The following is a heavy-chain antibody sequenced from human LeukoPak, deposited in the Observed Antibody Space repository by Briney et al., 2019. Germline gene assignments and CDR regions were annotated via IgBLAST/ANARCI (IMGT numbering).Heavy chain of an antibody. D-gene: IGHD2-21*01. Sequence: ASVKVSCKASGDTFTSYDINWVRQAPGQGLEWMGWISANNGNTNYAQKLQDRVTMTTDTSTGTAYMELRSLRSDDTAVYYCARSYSYYYYMDVWGKGTTVTVSS. CDR2: ISANNGNT. CDR1: GDTFTSYD. CDR3: ARSYSYYYYMDV. J-gene: IGHJ6*03. V-gene: IGHV1-18*01.